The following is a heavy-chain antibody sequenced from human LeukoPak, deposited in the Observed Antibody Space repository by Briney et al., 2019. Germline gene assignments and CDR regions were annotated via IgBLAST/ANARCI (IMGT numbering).Heavy chain of an antibody. CDR3: AKLGQIRHFDFVNWFDS. CDR2: ISSDATNK. CDR1: GFTFSRFA. J-gene: IGHJ5*01. Sequence: GRSRRLSCVASGFTFSRFAMHWVRQAPGKGPEWVSLISSDATNKYYADSVKGRFTIPRDNSRNTLYLQMNSLRAEDTAVYYCAKLGQIRHFDFVNWFDSWGQGTLVIVSS. V-gene: IGHV3-30*18. D-gene: IGHD3-9*01.